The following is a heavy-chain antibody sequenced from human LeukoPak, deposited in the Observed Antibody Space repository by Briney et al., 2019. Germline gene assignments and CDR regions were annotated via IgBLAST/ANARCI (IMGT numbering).Heavy chain of an antibody. D-gene: IGHD3-22*01. V-gene: IGHV3-30*03. Sequence: PGGSLRLSCAASGFTFSNYDMHWVRQAPGKGLESVALISYDGINEYYADSVKGRFTISRDNSKNTLYLQMNSLRAEDTAVYYCAREAYYYDSSGYYRADYWGQGTLVTVSS. CDR1: GFTFSNYD. J-gene: IGHJ4*02. CDR3: AREAYYYDSSGYYRADY. CDR2: ISYDGINE.